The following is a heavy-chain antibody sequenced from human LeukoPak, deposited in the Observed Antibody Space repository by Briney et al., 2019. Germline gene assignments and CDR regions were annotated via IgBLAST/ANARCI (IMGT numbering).Heavy chain of an antibody. J-gene: IGHJ4*02. CDR3: AKDSLRYSSSSGDFYYFDY. Sequence: PGGSLRLSCAASGFTFDDYAMHWVRHAPGKGLEWVSGISWNSGSIGYADSVKGRFTISRDNAKNSLYLQMNSLRAEDTALYYCAKDSLRYSSSSGDFYYFDYWGQGTLVTVSS. V-gene: IGHV3-9*01. CDR1: GFTFDDYA. CDR2: ISWNSGSI. D-gene: IGHD6-6*01.